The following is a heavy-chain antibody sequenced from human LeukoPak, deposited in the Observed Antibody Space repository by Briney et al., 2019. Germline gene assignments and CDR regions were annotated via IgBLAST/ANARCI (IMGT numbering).Heavy chain of an antibody. J-gene: IGHJ4*02. Sequence: SVKVSCKASGGTFSSYAISWVRQAPGQGLEWIGGIIPIFGTANYAQKFQGRVTMTTDTSTGTAYMELRSLRSDDTAVYYCARDGPFDYWGQGTLVTVSS. CDR1: GGTFSSYA. CDR3: ARDGPFDY. V-gene: IGHV1-69*05. CDR2: IIPIFGTA.